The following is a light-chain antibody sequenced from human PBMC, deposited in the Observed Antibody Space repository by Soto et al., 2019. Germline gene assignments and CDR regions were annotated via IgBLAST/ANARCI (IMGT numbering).Light chain of an antibody. CDR2: EGT. CDR3: CSYASSSSYV. J-gene: IGLJ1*01. V-gene: IGLV2-23*01. CDR1: TSDVGGYNL. Sequence: HSVLTQPSSVSVSTAQSITISLTGTTSDVGGYNLVSWYQQHTAKAPKLLIYEGTQRPSGVSSRFSGSKSGNTASLTISGLQAEDEADYYCCSYASSSSYVFGTGTK.